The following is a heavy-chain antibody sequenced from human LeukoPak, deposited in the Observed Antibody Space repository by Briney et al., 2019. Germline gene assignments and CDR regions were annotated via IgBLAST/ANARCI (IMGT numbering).Heavy chain of an antibody. J-gene: IGHJ4*02. D-gene: IGHD2-2*01. CDR2: IYTSGST. Sequence: SETLSLTCTVSGGSISSYYWSWIRQPAGKGLEWIGRIYTSGSTNYNPSLKSRVTMSVDTSKNQFSLKLSSVTAADTAVYYCAGTALGYCSSTSCYGPGDWGQGTLVTVSS. V-gene: IGHV4-4*07. CDR3: AGTALGYCSSTSCYGPGD. CDR1: GGSISSYY.